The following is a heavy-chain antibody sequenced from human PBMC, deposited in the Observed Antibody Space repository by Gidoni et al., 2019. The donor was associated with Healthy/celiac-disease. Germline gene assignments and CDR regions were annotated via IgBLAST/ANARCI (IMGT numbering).Heavy chain of an antibody. CDR2: INSEGSST. CDR3: ARAVSSSWGTLGF. D-gene: IGHD2-15*01. J-gene: IGHJ4*02. Sequence: EVQLVESGGCLVQPGGSLRLSCAASGFTFSSYWMHWVRQAPGKGRVWVSRINSEGSSTSYADSVKGRCTISRDNAKNTLYLQMNSLRAEDTAVYYCARAVSSSWGTLGFWGQGTLVTVSS. CDR1: GFTFSSYW. V-gene: IGHV3-74*01.